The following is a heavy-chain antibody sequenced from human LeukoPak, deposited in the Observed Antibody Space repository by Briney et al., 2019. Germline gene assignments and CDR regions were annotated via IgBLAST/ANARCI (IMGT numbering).Heavy chain of an antibody. Sequence: GGSLRLSCAASGFTFSSYEMIWVRQAPGKVLEWVSYISSNGSIIYYADSLKGRFTISRDNAKNSLYLQMSSLSAEDTAVYYWARDGQRWLIYYWGQGTLVTVSS. D-gene: IGHD6-19*01. V-gene: IGHV3-48*03. CDR2: ISSNGSII. CDR1: GFTFSSYE. J-gene: IGHJ4*02. CDR3: ARDGQRWLIYY.